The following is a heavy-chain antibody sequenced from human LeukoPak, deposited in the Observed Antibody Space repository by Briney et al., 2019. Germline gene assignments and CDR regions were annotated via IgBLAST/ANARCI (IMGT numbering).Heavy chain of an antibody. CDR2: INPSGGTT. CDR1: GGTFSSYA. D-gene: IGHD3-22*01. J-gene: IGHJ5*02. CDR3: ARDAYRDGSGSSPNWFDP. Sequence: ASVKVSYKASGGTFSSYAISWVRQAPGQGLEWMGIINPSGGTTNYAQKFQGRVTMTRDTSTSTVFMDLSTLTSDDTAIYYCARDAYRDGSGSSPNWFDPWGQGILVTVSS. V-gene: IGHV1-46*01.